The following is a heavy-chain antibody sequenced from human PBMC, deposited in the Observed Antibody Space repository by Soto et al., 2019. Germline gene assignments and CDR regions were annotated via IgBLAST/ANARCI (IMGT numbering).Heavy chain of an antibody. D-gene: IGHD3-9*01. V-gene: IGHV3-30-3*01. CDR2: IAYDGSNA. J-gene: IGHJ6*04. CDR1: GFTFRNHA. Sequence: PGGSLRLSCAASGFTFRNHAMHWVRQAPGKGLECLAVIAYDGSNAFYRDSVKGRFTISRDNSKNTLYLQMNSLRAEDTAVYYCAKGPNDVILAGYWFYYYVMDVWGRGTTVTVSS. CDR3: AKGPNDVILAGYWFYYYVMDV.